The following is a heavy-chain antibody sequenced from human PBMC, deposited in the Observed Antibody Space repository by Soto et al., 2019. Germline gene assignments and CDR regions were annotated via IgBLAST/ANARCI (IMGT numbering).Heavy chain of an antibody. V-gene: IGHV3-30*03. CDR2: ISHDGNAQ. J-gene: IGHJ4*02. CDR3: GRCTSTSCHLGSDY. Sequence: WGSLRLSCAASGFILSTYGMHWVRQAPGKGLEWVAMISHDGNAQYYVDSVKGRFTISRDSSKNTLYLQMNSLRAADTAVYYCGRCTSTSCHLGSDYWGQGTLVTVSS. D-gene: IGHD2-2*01. CDR1: GFILSTYG.